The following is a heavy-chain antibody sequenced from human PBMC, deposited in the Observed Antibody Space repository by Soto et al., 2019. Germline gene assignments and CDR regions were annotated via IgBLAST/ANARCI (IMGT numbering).Heavy chain of an antibody. V-gene: IGHV4-39*02. CDR3: ARAEGFGVVTPFMDS. D-gene: IGHD3-3*01. Sequence: SETLSLTCSVSGYSISSGRYHWGWISPPPGKGLEFIATVHYSGNTHYNPSLRSRVTIFVDTSKSHFSLRLSSVTAADTAVYYCARAEGFGVVTPFMDSWGQGTLVTVSS. J-gene: IGHJ5*01. CDR1: GYSISSGRYH. CDR2: VHYSGNT.